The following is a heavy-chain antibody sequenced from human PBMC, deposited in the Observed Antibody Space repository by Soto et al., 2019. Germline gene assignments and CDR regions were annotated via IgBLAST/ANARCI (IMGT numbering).Heavy chain of an antibody. CDR1: GGSFSGYY. V-gene: IGHV4-34*01. CDR3: ARRGLGVDIVATIRNYYYYYMDV. Sequence: SETLSLTCAVYGGSFSGYYWSWIRQPPGKGLEWIGEINHSGSTNYNPSLKSRVTISVDTSKNQFSLKLGSVTAADTAVYYCARRGLGVDIVATIRNYYYYYMDVWGKGTTVTVSS. D-gene: IGHD5-12*01. CDR2: INHSGST. J-gene: IGHJ6*03.